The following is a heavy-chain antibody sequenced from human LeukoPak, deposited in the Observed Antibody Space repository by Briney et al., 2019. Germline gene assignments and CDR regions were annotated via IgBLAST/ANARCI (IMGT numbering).Heavy chain of an antibody. Sequence: PSETLSLTCAVSGYSISSGYYWSWIRQPPGKGLEWIGEINHSGSTNYNPSLKSRVTISVDTSKNQFSLKLSSVTAADTAVYYCARKDIVVVPAASYYFDYWGQGTLVTVSS. V-gene: IGHV4-34*01. CDR2: INHSGST. D-gene: IGHD2-2*01. CDR1: GYSISSGYY. J-gene: IGHJ4*02. CDR3: ARKDIVVVPAASYYFDY.